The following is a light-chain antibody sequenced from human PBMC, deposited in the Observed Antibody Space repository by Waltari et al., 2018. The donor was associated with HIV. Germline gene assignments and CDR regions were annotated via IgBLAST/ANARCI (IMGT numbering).Light chain of an antibody. J-gene: IGLJ2*01. CDR2: GNN. CDR1: TSNIETPYD. V-gene: IGLV1-40*01. CDR3: QSYDSSLTAVI. Sequence: QSVLTQPPSVSGAPGQSVSLSCTGTTSNIETPYDVPWYQQLPGAAPKLLVYGNNNRPSGVPARFSGSKSGTSASLAITGLQSEDEAFYYCQSYDSSLTAVIFGGGTKLTVL.